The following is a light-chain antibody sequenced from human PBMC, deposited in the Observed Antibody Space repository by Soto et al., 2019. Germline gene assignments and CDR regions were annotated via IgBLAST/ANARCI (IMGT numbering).Light chain of an antibody. Sequence: QSALTQPASVSGSPGQSITISCTGTSSDVGGYNYVSWYQQHPGKAPKLMLYEVSNRPSGVSNRFSGSKLGNTASLTISGLQAEDEADYYCSSYTSSTVVFGGGTKVTVL. CDR3: SSYTSSTVV. CDR1: SSDVGGYNY. V-gene: IGLV2-14*01. J-gene: IGLJ2*01. CDR2: EVS.